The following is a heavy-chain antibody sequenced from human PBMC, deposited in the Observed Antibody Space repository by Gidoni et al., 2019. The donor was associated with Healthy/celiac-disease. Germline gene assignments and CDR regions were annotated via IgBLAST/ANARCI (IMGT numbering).Heavy chain of an antibody. CDR3: ARVGRWSGAFDI. V-gene: IGHV1-2*02. D-gene: IGHD3-10*01. J-gene: IGHJ3*02. CDR2: INPNSGCT. Sequence: QVQLLQSGAEVKKPGASVKVSCKASGYTFTGYYMHWVRQAPGQGREWMGWINPNSGCTNYAQKCQGRVTMTRDTSISTAYMELSRLRSDDTAVYYCARVGRWSGAFDIWGQGTMVTVSS. CDR1: GYTFTGYY.